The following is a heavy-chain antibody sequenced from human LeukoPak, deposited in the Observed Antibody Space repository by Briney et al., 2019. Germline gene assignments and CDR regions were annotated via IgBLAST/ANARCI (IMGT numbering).Heavy chain of an antibody. CDR3: ARTFEYDYGDNDAFDI. J-gene: IGHJ3*02. CDR1: GFTFSSYW. D-gene: IGHD4-17*01. Sequence: GGSLRLSCAASGFTFSSYWMSWLRQAPGKGLEWVANIKEDGSGKYYVDSVKGRFTISRDNAKNSLYLQMDSLRAEDTAVYYCARTFEYDYGDNDAFDIWGQGTMVTVSS. V-gene: IGHV3-7*01. CDR2: IKEDGSGK.